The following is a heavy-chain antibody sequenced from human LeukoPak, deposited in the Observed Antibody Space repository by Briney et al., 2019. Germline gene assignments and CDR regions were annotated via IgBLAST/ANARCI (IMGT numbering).Heavy chain of an antibody. CDR2: ISHSVIT. V-gene: IGHV4-61*05. CDR1: GGSISGSSYY. CDR3: ARGSRHDY. D-gene: IGHD6-13*01. Sequence: SETLSLTCTVSGGSISGSSYYWTWIRQPPGKGLEWIGYISHSVITNYNPSLKSRVTISVHTSKNQFSLKLSSVTAADTAVYYCARGSRHDYWGQGTLVTVSS. J-gene: IGHJ4*02.